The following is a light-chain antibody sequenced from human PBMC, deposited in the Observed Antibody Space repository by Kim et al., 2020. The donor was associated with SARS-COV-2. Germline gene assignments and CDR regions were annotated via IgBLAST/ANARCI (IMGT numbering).Light chain of an antibody. CDR2: GAS. CDR3: QQYNIWPLT. CDR1: HSVSTN. J-gene: IGKJ4*01. Sequence: EIVMTQSPATLSLSPGEGATLSCRASHSVSTNLAWYQQKPGQAPRLLIFGASARATDIPARFSGSGSGTEFTLTISSLQSEDSSVYYFQQYNIWPLTFCGWTKLDIK. V-gene: IGKV3-15*01.